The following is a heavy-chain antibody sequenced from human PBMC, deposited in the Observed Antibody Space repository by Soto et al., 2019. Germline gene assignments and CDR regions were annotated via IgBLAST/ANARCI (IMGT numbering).Heavy chain of an antibody. CDR3: ARDGAYRYYDSSCYYGY. CDR1: GYTFTSYA. V-gene: IGHV1-3*01. CDR2: INAGNGNT. J-gene: IGHJ4*02. D-gene: IGHD3-22*01. Sequence: ASVKVSCKASGYTFTSYAMHWVRQAPGQRLEWMGWINAGNGNTKYSQKFQGRVTITRDTSASTAYMELSSLRSEDTAVYYCARDGAYRYYDSSCYYGYWGQGTLVTVSS.